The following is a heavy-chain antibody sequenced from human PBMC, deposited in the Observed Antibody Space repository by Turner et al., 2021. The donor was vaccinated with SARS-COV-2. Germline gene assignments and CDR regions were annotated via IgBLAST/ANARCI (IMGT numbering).Heavy chain of an antibody. CDR2: ISYDGSNT. CDR3: ARDGGGWFDP. J-gene: IGHJ5*02. D-gene: IGHD3-10*01. CDR1: GFTYSSYA. V-gene: IGHV3-30-3*01. Sequence: QVPLVEFGGGVAQPGRSLRLSCAASGFTYSSYAMHWVRQTPGKGLEWVALISYDGSNTYYANSVKGRFTISRDNSKNTLYLQMNSLRAEDTAVYYCARDGGGWFDPWGQGTLVTVSS.